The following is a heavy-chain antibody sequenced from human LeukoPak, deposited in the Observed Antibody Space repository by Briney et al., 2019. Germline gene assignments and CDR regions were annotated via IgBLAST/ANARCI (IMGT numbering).Heavy chain of an antibody. V-gene: IGHV4-59*08. CDR3: VRRDTGWNYFDY. Sequence: SETLSLTCAVSGGSINSHYWGWIRQPPGKGLQWIGDIYYTGRNNYNPSLKSRVTISLDTSKDHLSLNLTSVLAADTAIYYCVRRDTGWNYFDYWGQGILVTVSS. CDR1: GGSINSHY. D-gene: IGHD6-19*01. CDR2: IYYTGRN. J-gene: IGHJ4*02.